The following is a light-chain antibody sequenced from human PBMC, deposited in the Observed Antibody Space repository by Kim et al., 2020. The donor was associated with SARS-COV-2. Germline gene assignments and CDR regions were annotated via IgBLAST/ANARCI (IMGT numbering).Light chain of an antibody. Sequence: PGQRVTISCSGSSSTIGSHYVYWYQQLPGTAPKLLIYRNNQRPSGVPDRFSGSKSGTSASLAISGLRSEDEAEYYCAAWDDSVRGLFGGGTQLTVL. CDR3: AAWDDSVRGL. CDR1: SSTIGSHY. CDR2: RNN. V-gene: IGLV1-47*01. J-gene: IGLJ3*02.